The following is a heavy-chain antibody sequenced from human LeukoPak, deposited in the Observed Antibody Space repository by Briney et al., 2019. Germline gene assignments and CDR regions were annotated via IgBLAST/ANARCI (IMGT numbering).Heavy chain of an antibody. V-gene: IGHV4-38-2*01. D-gene: IGHD3-22*01. CDR1: GFSISNGYY. Sequence: SETLSLTCAVSGFSISNGYYWGWIRQPPGKGLEWIGSIYHSGSTYYNPSLKSRVTISVDTSKNQFSLKLSSVTAADPAVYYCGRSNSGYYYYFDHRGQGTLVHV. CDR2: IYHSGST. J-gene: IGHJ4*02. CDR3: GRSNSGYYYYFDH.